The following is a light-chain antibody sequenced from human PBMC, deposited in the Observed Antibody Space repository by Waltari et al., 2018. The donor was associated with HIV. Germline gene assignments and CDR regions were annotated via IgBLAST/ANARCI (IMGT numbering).Light chain of an antibody. Sequence: SVMTQPPSASGTPGQKVNFSCSGSSDNIGGRYVYWYQKVPGAAPKLLIFRNNQRPSGVHARFSASKSGTSAFLAITGLRSDDEAEYYCATWHDRLWVFGGGTKVTVL. CDR2: RNN. CDR1: SDNIGGRY. V-gene: IGLV1-47*01. J-gene: IGLJ3*02. CDR3: ATWHDRLWV.